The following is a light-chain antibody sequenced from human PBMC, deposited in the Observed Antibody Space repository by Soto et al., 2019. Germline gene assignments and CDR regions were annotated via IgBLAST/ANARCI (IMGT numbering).Light chain of an antibody. J-gene: IGKJ1*01. Sequence: ETTLTQSPATLSASPGERVTLSCRATQSVTYSLAWYQQKPGQAPRLLIYGASTRPAGVPARCSGRGSGTEFTLTITSLQSEDFAVYYCQKYNDWLWTFGQGTKVDIK. V-gene: IGKV3-15*01. CDR1: QSVTYS. CDR2: GAS. CDR3: QKYNDWLWT.